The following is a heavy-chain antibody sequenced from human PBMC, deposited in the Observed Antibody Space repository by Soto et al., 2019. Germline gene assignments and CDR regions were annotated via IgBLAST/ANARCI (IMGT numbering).Heavy chain of an antibody. CDR2: IYYSGST. CDR1: GGSISSGDYY. CDR3: ARDIPGDSSGRDAFDI. Sequence: PSATLSLTCTVSGGSISSGDYYWTWIRQPPGKGLEWIGYIYYSGSTYYNPSLKSRVTISVDTSKNQFSLKLSSVTAADTAVYYCARDIPGDSSGRDAFDIWGQGTMVT. D-gene: IGHD3-22*01. V-gene: IGHV4-30-4*01. J-gene: IGHJ3*02.